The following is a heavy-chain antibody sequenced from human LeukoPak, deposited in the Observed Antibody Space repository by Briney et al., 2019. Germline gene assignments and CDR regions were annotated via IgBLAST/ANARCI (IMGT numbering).Heavy chain of an antibody. CDR2: INWNGGST. Sequence: GGSLRLSCAASGFTFDDYGMSWVRQAPGKGLEWVSGINWNGGSTGYADSVKGRFTISRDNAKNSLYLQMNSLRAEDTALYHCARVGGGSSWYYDYYYYMDVWGKGTTVTISS. CDR3: ARVGGGSSWYYDYYYYMDV. V-gene: IGHV3-20*01. D-gene: IGHD6-13*01. J-gene: IGHJ6*03. CDR1: GFTFDDYG.